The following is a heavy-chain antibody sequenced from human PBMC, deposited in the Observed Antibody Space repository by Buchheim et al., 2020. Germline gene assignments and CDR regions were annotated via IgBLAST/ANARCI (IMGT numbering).Heavy chain of an antibody. V-gene: IGHV3-74*01. Sequence: EVQLVESGGGLVQPGGSLRLSCAASGFTFSSYWMHWVRQAPGKGLVWASHIKSDGSSTSYADSVKGRFTISRDNAKNKLYLQMNSLRAEDTAMYYCARGHSSGWYEVDNWGQGTL. J-gene: IGHJ4*02. CDR3: ARGHSSGWYEVDN. CDR1: GFTFSSYW. CDR2: IKSDGSST. D-gene: IGHD6-19*01.